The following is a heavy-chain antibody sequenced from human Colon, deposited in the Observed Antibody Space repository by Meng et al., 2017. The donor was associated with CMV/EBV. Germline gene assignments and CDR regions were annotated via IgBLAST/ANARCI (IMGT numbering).Heavy chain of an antibody. V-gene: IGHV4-39*07. Sequence: GSLRLSCSVSGDSTSSTDNYWGWIRQAPGQGLEWIGSIYYTGSTFYNPSLKSRVTISLDTSRNQFSLRLNSVTAADTAVYYCARFPNPGSCSGANCYSWGQGTLVTVSS. D-gene: IGHD2-15*01. CDR1: GDSTSSTDNY. CDR2: IYYTGST. CDR3: ARFPNPGSCSGANCYS. J-gene: IGHJ4*02.